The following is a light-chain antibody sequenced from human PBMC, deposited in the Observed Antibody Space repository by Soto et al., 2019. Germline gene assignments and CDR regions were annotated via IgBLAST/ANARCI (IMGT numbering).Light chain of an antibody. V-gene: IGLV2-14*01. CDR2: DVS. Sequence: QSALTQPASVSGSPGQSITISCTGTSSDVGGYNYVSWYQQHPGRAPKLSIYDVSNRPSGVSNRFSGSKSGNTASLTISGLQAEDEADYYCSSYSFSDTPLLFGGGTKLTVL. J-gene: IGLJ2*01. CDR1: SSDVGGYNY. CDR3: SSYSFSDTPLL.